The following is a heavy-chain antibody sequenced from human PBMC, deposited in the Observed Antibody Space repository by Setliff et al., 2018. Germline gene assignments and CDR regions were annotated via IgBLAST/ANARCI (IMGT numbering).Heavy chain of an antibody. Sequence: SETLSLTCTVSGGSISSGGYYWSWIRQHPGKGLEWIGYIYYSGSTYYNPSLKSRVTISVDTSKNQFSLKLTFVTAADAAVYYCARAAVTSGARADYFDNWGRGTLVTVSS. CDR1: GGSISSGGYY. J-gene: IGHJ4*02. CDR3: ARAAVTSGARADYFDN. CDR2: IYYSGST. V-gene: IGHV4-31*03. D-gene: IGHD4-17*01.